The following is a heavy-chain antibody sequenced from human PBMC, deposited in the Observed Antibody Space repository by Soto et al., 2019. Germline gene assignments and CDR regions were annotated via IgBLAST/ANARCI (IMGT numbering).Heavy chain of an antibody. CDR2: IYHSGAT. CDR3: ARDLGTGTDY. V-gene: IGHV4-4*02. Sequence: QVQLQESGPGLVKPSGTLSLTCAVSGDSITSSNWWSWVRQAPGKGLEWIGEIYHSGATTYNPSLKSRATRSVDPSHNHFSMKMTSVTAADTAVYFCARDLGTGTDYWGRGTLVTVAS. CDR1: GDSITSSNW. J-gene: IGHJ4*02.